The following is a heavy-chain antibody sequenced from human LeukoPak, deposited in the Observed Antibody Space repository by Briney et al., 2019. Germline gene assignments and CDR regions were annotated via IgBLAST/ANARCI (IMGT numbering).Heavy chain of an antibody. J-gene: IGHJ4*02. D-gene: IGHD3-10*01. Sequence: GGSLRLSCAAPGFTFSSYEMNWVRQAPGKGLEWVSYISSSGSAIYYADSVKGRFTISRDNAKNSLYLQMNSLRAEDTAVYYCARDAYYYGSGSYGRYFDYWGQGTLVTVSS. CDR1: GFTFSSYE. V-gene: IGHV3-48*03. CDR2: ISSSGSAI. CDR3: ARDAYYYGSGSYGRYFDY.